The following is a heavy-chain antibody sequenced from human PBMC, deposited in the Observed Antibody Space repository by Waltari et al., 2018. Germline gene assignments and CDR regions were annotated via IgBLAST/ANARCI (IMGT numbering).Heavy chain of an antibody. CDR1: GGAFSSYA. CDR3: ASIEEQLDWGTFDY. CDR2: IIPIFGTA. V-gene: IGHV1-69*05. Sequence: QVQLVQSGAEVQKPGSSVKVSCKASGGAFSSYAISWVRQAPGQGLEWMGGIIPIFGTANYAQKFQGRVTITTDESTSTAYMELSSLRSEDTAVYYCASIEEQLDWGTFDYWGQGTLVTVSS. D-gene: IGHD6-13*01. J-gene: IGHJ4*02.